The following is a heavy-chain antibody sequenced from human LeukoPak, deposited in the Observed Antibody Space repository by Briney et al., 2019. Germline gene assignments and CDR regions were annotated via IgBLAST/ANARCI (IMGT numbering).Heavy chain of an antibody. CDR3: ARDRRRGWYVGGEYYFDY. CDR2: AYYRSKWYN. CDR1: GDSVSSNSAA. J-gene: IGHJ4*02. D-gene: IGHD6-19*01. V-gene: IGHV6-1*01. Sequence: SQTLSLTCAISGDSVSSNSAAWNWIRQSPSRGLEWLGRAYYRSKWYNDYAVSVKSRITTNPDTSKNQFSLQLNSVTPEDTAVYYCARDRRRGWYVGGEYYFDYWGQGTLVTVSS.